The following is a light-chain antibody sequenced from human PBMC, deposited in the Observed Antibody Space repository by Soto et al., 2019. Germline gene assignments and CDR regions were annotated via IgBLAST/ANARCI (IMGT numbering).Light chain of an antibody. Sequence: QSALTQPPSASGTPGQRVTISCSGSSSNIGSNYVYWYQQLPGTAPKLLIYSNNQRPSGVPDRFSGSKSGTSASLAISGLRSEDEADYYCAAWDDSLGGVFGTGTKSPS. V-gene: IGLV1-47*02. J-gene: IGLJ1*01. CDR2: SNN. CDR3: AAWDDSLGGV. CDR1: SSNIGSNY.